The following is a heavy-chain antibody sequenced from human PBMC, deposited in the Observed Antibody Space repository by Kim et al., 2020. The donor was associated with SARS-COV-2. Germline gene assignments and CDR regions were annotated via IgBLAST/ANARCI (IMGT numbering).Heavy chain of an antibody. D-gene: IGHD4-4*01. V-gene: IGHV3-30*18. Sequence: GGSLRLSCAASGFTFSSYGMHWVRRAPGKGLEWVAVISYDGSNKYYADSVKGRFTISRDNSKNTLYLQMNSLRAEDTAVYYCAKDHYSNYVGNYFDYWGQGTLVTVSS. CDR1: GFTFSSYG. J-gene: IGHJ4*02. CDR3: AKDHYSNYVGNYFDY. CDR2: ISYDGSNK.